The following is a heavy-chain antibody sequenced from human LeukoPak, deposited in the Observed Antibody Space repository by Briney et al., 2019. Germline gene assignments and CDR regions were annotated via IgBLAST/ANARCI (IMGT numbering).Heavy chain of an antibody. CDR1: GFTFRQYW. CDR3: ATDDYGPAGY. CDR2: MDQTGREK. V-gene: IGHV3-7*01. J-gene: IGHJ4*02. Sequence: GTSLRLSCAASGFTFRQYWMSWVRQAPGKGLEWVANMDQTGREKYYVDSVKGRFTISRDNAKNSLYLQMNSLRAEDTGVYYCATDDYGPAGYGGQGTLVTVSS. D-gene: IGHD4-17*01.